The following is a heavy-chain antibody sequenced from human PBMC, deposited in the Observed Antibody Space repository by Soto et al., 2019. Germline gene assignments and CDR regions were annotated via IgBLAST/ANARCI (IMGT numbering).Heavy chain of an antibody. D-gene: IGHD6-6*01. Sequence: SETLSLTCTVSGGSISSSSYYWGWIRQPPGKGLEWIGSIYYSGSTYYNPSLKSRVTISVDTSKNQFSLKLSSVTAADTAVYYCARLGGPRSSTIIAARGMNYYYYYYMDVWGKGTTVTVSS. J-gene: IGHJ6*03. CDR2: IYYSGST. CDR1: GGSISSSSYY. CDR3: ARLGGPRSSTIIAARGMNYYYYYYMDV. V-gene: IGHV4-39*01.